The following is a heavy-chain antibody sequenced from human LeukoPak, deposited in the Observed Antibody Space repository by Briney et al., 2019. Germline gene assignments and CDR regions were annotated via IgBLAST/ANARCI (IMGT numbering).Heavy chain of an antibody. V-gene: IGHV3-23*01. CDR3: AGGAGVYYYGMDV. Sequence: GGSLRLSCAASGFTFSNYGLSWVRQAPGKGLEWVSAISGGGSATYYADSVKGRFTISRDNSENTLFLQMNTLRADDTAVYYCAGGAGVYYYGMDVWGQGTSVTVSS. CDR1: GFTFSNYG. J-gene: IGHJ6*02. CDR2: ISGGGSAT.